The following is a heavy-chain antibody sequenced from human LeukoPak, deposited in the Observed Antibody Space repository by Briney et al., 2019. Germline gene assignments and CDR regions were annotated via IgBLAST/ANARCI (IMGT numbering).Heavy chain of an antibody. CDR3: AREPVTTNWGARLFDF. CDR1: AFTVSSNY. D-gene: IGHD7-27*01. J-gene: IGHJ4*02. V-gene: IGHV3-66*01. Sequence: GGSLRLSCAASAFTVSSNYMTWVRQAPGKGLEWVSLINSGGSTYYADAVKGRFTISRDNSKNTVYLQMNSLRAEDTAVYYCAREPVTTNWGARLFDFWGQGTLVTVSS. CDR2: INSGGST.